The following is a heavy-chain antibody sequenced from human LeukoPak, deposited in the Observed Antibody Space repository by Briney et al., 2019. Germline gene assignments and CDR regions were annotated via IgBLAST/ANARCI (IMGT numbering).Heavy chain of an antibody. CDR2: ISSSSSII. J-gene: IGHJ4*02. CDR3: ARSEYSYGPTFDY. D-gene: IGHD5-18*01. V-gene: IGHV3-48*02. Sequence: GGSLRLSCAASGFTFSSYSMNWVRQAPGKGLGWVSYISSSSSIIYYADSVKGRFTISRDNAKNSLYLQMNSLRDEDTAVYYCARSEYSYGPTFDYWGQGTLVTVSS. CDR1: GFTFSSYS.